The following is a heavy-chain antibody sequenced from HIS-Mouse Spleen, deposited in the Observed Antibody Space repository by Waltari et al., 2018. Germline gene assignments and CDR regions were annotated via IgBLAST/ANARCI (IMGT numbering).Heavy chain of an antibody. J-gene: IGHJ4*02. CDR1: GFTFSSYA. CDR3: ARDHRNNWAIRD. Sequence: QVQLVESGGGVVQPGRSLRLSCAASGFTFSSYAMHWVRQAPGKGLEWGEVISYDGSNKYYADSVKGRFTISRDNSKNTLYLQMNSLRAEDTAVYYCARDHRNNWAIRDWGQGTLVTVSS. V-gene: IGHV3-30-3*01. CDR2: ISYDGSNK. D-gene: IGHD1-20*01.